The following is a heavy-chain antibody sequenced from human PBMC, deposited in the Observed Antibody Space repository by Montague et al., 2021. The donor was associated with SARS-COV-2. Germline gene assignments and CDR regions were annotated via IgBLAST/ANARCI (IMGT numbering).Heavy chain of an antibody. J-gene: IGHJ4*02. CDR1: GFIFRNYA. CDR2: LYKDDRTT. D-gene: IGHD5-24*01. CDR3: AKRDGYNPRNWSFDY. V-gene: IGHV3-23*03. Sequence: SLILSFSASGFIFRNYAMSWVRQAPGKGLEWISVLYKDDRTTEYAGSVKGRFTISRDNSKNTPYLQMNSLRAEDTALYYCAKRDGYNPRNWSFDYWGQGTLVTVSS.